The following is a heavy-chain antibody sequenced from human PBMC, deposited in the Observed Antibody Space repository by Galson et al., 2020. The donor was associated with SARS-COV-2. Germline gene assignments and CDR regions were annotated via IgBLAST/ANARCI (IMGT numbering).Heavy chain of an antibody. Sequence: SETLSLTCTVAGGSISSSSYYWGWLRQPPGKGLEWIGSIYDSGRTYYNPSLESRVTISVDTSKNQFSLELSSVTAADTAVYYCARDRTTVRWFDPWGQGTLVTVSS. CDR2: IYDSGRT. J-gene: IGHJ5*02. CDR3: ARDRTTVRWFDP. CDR1: GGSISSSSYY. V-gene: IGHV4-39*07. D-gene: IGHD4-17*01.